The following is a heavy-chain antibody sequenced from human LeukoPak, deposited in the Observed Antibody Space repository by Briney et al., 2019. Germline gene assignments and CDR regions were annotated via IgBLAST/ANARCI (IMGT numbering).Heavy chain of an antibody. V-gene: IGHV1-2*02. CDR3: AREGKWELLKVIDY. CDR2: INPNSGGT. J-gene: IGHJ4*02. Sequence: ASVKVSCKASGYTFTSYDINWVRQATGQGLEWLGWINPNSGGTNYAQKFQGRVTMTRDTSISTAYMELSRLRSDDTAVYYCAREGKWELLKVIDYWGQGTLVTVSS. D-gene: IGHD1-26*01. CDR1: GYTFTSYD.